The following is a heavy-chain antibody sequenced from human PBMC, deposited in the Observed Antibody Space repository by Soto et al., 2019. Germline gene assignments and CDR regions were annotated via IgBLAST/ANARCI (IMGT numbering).Heavy chain of an antibody. V-gene: IGHV4-31*03. CDR2: IFYSGSA. D-gene: IGHD2-15*01. Sequence: QVQLQESGPGLVEPSQTLSLTCNVSGVSINSAGYYWSWIRLHPGKGLEWIGYIFYSGSAYYNPSLQSRATLSGDRAKSQVSLSLSFVTAAHTAIYYCARAMRTNGLFFDPWGQGTLGTVSS. CDR1: GVSINSAGYY. J-gene: IGHJ4*02. CDR3: ARAMRTNGLFFDP.